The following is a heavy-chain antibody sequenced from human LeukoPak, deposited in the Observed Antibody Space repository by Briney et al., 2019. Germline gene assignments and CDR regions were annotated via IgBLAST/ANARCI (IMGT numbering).Heavy chain of an antibody. Sequence: GGSLRLSCRASGFTFSNYAMNWVRQAPGTGLDWVSGISGSVGSTYYADSVKGRFTISRDNSKNTLYLQMNSLRAEDTAIYYCAKDVMTTVTTFDHWGLGTLVTVSS. CDR3: AKDVMTTVTTFDH. D-gene: IGHD4-17*01. CDR2: ISGSVGST. CDR1: GFTFSNYA. J-gene: IGHJ4*02. V-gene: IGHV3-23*01.